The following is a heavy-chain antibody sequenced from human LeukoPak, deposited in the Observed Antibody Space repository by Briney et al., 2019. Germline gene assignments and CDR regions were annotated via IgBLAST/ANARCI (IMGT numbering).Heavy chain of an antibody. CDR2: ISSSGSTI. CDR3: ASGIVVVPAARKRASYFGY. D-gene: IGHD2-2*01. Sequence: GGSLRLSCAASGFTFSDYYMSWIRQAPGKGLEWVSYISSSGSTIYYADSVKGRFTISRDNAKNSLYLQMNSLRAEDTAVYYCASGIVVVPAARKRASYFGYWGQGTLVTVSS. V-gene: IGHV3-11*04. J-gene: IGHJ4*02. CDR1: GFTFSDYY.